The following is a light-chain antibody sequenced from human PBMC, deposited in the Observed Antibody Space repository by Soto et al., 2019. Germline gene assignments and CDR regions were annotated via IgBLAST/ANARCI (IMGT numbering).Light chain of an antibody. CDR3: QQYYSTPFT. CDR1: QSVLYSSNNKNY. J-gene: IGKJ3*01. V-gene: IGKV4-1*01. CDR2: WAS. Sequence: DIVMTQSPDSLAVSLGERATINCKSSQSVLYSSNNKNYLAWYQQKPGQPPKLLIYWASTRESGVPDRFSGSGSGTDFTLTISSLQAEDVAFYYCQQYYSTPFTCGPGTKVDIK.